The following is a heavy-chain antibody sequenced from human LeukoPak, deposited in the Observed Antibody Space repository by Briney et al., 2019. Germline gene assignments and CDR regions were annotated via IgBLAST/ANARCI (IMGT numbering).Heavy chain of an antibody. D-gene: IGHD3-10*01. J-gene: IGHJ4*02. CDR3: AREMVRGVIDY. CDR1: GFTVSSNY. Sequence: PGGSLRLSCAASGFTVSSNYMSWVRQAPGKGLQWVSVIYSGGSTYYADSVKGRFTISRDNSKNTLYLQMNGLSAEDTAVYYCAREMVRGVIDYWGQGTLVTVSS. V-gene: IGHV3-53*01. CDR2: IYSGGST.